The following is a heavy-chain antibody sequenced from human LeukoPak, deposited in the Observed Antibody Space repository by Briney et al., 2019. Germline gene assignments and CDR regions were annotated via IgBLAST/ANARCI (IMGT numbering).Heavy chain of an antibody. D-gene: IGHD5-24*01. CDR3: ARETPRRGETRDGYR. J-gene: IGHJ4*02. CDR1: GFIFKKYW. Sequence: GGSLRLSCAASGFIFKKYWMNWVRQVPGEGLECLANIKEDGSETYYADSVKGRFTISRDNPKNLLFLQINSLRVEDTAVYYCARETPRRGETRDGYRWGQGTVVTVSS. CDR2: IKEDGSET. V-gene: IGHV3-7*01.